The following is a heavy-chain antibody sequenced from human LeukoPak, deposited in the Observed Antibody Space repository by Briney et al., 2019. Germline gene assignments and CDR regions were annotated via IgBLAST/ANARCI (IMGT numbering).Heavy chain of an antibody. V-gene: IGHV3-48*04. CDR3: ARDDGDYAHPVDY. D-gene: IGHD4-17*01. J-gene: IGHJ4*02. CDR1: GFIFRNYG. CDR2: ISSSGSTI. Sequence: GSLRLSCAGSGFIFRNYGMHWVRQAPGKGLERVSYISSSGSTIYYADSVKGRFTISRDNAKNSLYLQMNSLRAEDTAVYYCARDDGDYAHPVDYWGQGTLVTVSS.